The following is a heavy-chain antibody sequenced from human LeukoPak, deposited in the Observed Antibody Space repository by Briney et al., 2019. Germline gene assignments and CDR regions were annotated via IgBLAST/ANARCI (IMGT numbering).Heavy chain of an antibody. CDR2: IYTSGST. Sequence: SETLSLTCTVSGGSISSSSYYWSWIRQPAGKGLEWIGRIYTSGSTNYNPSLKSRVTMSVDTSKNQFSLKLSSVTAADTAVYHCARDLTTPAAYLDPWGQGTLVTVSS. CDR1: GGSISSSSYY. J-gene: IGHJ5*02. CDR3: ARDLTTPAAYLDP. V-gene: IGHV4-61*02. D-gene: IGHD2-2*01.